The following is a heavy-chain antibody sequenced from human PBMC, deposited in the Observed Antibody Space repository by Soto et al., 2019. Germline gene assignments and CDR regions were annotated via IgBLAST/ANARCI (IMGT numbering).Heavy chain of an antibody. CDR2: IYYSGST. Sequence: QVQLQESGPGLVKPSETLSLTCTVSGGSISSYYWSWIRQPPGKGLEWIGYIYYSGSTNYNPSLKSRVTISVDTSKNQYSLKLSSVTAADTAVYYCARHVAEDIVVVPAAMPSFYYYMDVWGKGTTVTVSS. CDR1: GGSISSYY. CDR3: ARHVAEDIVVVPAAMPSFYYYMDV. D-gene: IGHD2-2*01. J-gene: IGHJ6*03. V-gene: IGHV4-59*08.